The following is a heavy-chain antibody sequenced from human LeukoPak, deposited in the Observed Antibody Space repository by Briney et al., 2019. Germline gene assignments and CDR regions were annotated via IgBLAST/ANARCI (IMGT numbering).Heavy chain of an antibody. CDR2: INPDSGGT. D-gene: IGHD3-10*01. V-gene: IGHV1-2*02. Sequence: ASVKVSCKASGYTFTGYYMHWVRQAPGQGLEWMGWINPDSGGTNYAQKFQGRVTMTRDTSISTAYMELGRLRSDDTAVYYCARDLKVRGVIRYWGQGTLVTVSS. CDR3: ARDLKVRGVIRY. J-gene: IGHJ4*02. CDR1: GYTFTGYY.